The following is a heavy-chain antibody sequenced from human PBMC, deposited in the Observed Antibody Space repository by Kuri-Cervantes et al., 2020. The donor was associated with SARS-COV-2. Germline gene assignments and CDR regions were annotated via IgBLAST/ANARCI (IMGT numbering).Heavy chain of an antibody. Sequence: GSLRLSCAVSGGSVSSGSYYWSWIRQPPGKGLEWIGYIYYSGSTNYNPSFKSRVTISVDTSKHQFSLKMSSVTAADTAVYYCARDHYDSSGYAFDIWGQGTMVTVSS. D-gene: IGHD3-22*01. CDR2: IYYSGST. V-gene: IGHV4-61*01. CDR3: ARDHYDSSGYAFDI. J-gene: IGHJ3*02. CDR1: GGSVSSGSYY.